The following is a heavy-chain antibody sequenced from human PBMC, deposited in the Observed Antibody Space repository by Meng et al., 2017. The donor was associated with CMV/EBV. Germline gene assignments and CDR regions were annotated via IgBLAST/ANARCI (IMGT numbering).Heavy chain of an antibody. V-gene: IGHV3-30-3*01. J-gene: IGHJ4*02. D-gene: IGHD3-10*01. CDR2: ISYDGSNK. Sequence: GGSLRLSCAASGFTFSSYAMHWVRQAPGKGLEWVAVISYDGSNKYYADSVKGRFTISRDNSKNTLYLQINSLRAEDTAVYYCARGDTMVRGGGVDYWGQGTLVTVSS. CDR1: GFTFSSYA. CDR3: ARGDTMVRGGGVDY.